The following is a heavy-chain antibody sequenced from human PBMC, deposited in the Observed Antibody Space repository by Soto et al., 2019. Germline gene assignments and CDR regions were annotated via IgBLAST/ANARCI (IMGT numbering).Heavy chain of an antibody. CDR3: ARGATYYDFWSGHYTSYTYYGMDV. CDR2: IDTAGRA. CDR1: ELTFSSNY. D-gene: IGHD3-3*01. Sequence: EVQLVESGGGLIQPGGSLRVSCAASELTFSSNYMTWVRQAPGKGLEWVSVIDTAGRANYAESVKGRFTNSRDNSKNTLYLQMNSLRVEDTAVYYCARGATYYDFWSGHYTSYTYYGMDVWGQGTTVSIS. V-gene: IGHV3-53*01. J-gene: IGHJ6*02.